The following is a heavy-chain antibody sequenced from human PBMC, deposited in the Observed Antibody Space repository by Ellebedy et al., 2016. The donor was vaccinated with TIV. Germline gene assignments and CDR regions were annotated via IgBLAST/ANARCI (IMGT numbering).Heavy chain of an antibody. CDR1: GFTFSSYW. D-gene: IGHD6-19*01. CDR2: MKGDGSSV. CDR3: ARDRIAVADNWFDP. V-gene: IGHV3-74*01. Sequence: GESLKISCAASGFTFSSYWMYWVRQAPGKGLEWASRMKGDGSSVTYADSVKGRFTISSDNAKNTLYLQRNSLRDEDTAVYYCARDRIAVADNWFDPWGQGTLVTVSS. J-gene: IGHJ5*02.